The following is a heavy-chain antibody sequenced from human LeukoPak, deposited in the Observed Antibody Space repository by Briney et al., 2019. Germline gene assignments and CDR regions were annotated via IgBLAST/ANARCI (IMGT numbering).Heavy chain of an antibody. CDR3: AKGVSISYGFGNWFDP. J-gene: IGHJ5*02. D-gene: IGHD5-18*01. V-gene: IGHV3-23*01. Sequence: GGSLRLSCAASGFTFSSYAMSWVRQAPGKGLEWVSAISGSGGSTYYADPVKGRFTISRDNSKNTLYLQMNSLRAEDTAVYYCAKGVSISYGFGNWFDPWGQGTLVTVSS. CDR2: ISGSGGST. CDR1: GFTFSSYA.